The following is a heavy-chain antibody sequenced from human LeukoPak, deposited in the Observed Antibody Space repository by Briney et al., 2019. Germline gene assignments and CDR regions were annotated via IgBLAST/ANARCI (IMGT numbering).Heavy chain of an antibody. V-gene: IGHV4-28*01. CDR3: TRISGYSGYGGNYYYYYYMDV. D-gene: IGHD5-12*01. CDR1: YYSISSSNW. J-gene: IGHJ6*03. Sequence: PSETLSLTCAVSYYSISSSNWWGWIRQPPGKGLEWIGYIYYSGSTYYNPSLKSRVTISVGTSKNQFSLKLSSVTAADTAVYYCTRISGYSGYGGNYYYYYYMDVWGKGTTVTVSS. CDR2: IYYSGST.